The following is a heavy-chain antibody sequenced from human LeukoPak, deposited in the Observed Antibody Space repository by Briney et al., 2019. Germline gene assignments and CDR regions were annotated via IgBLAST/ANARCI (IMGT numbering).Heavy chain of an antibody. Sequence: SETLSLTCSVSGDSINSNYWSWIRQPPGKGLEWIGYLYNSGSTNYNPSLKSRVTISVDTSKTQFSLRLSSVTAADTAVYYCARRSDADWYFDVWGRGTMVTVSS. V-gene: IGHV4-59*08. CDR3: ARRSDADWYFDV. D-gene: IGHD1-26*01. CDR2: LYNSGST. J-gene: IGHJ2*01. CDR1: GDSINSNY.